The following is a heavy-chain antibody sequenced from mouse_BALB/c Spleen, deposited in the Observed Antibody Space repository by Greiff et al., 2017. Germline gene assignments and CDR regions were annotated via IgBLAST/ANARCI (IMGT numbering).Heavy chain of an antibody. Sequence: EVKLMESGGGLVQPGGSLRLSCATSGFTFTDYYMSWVRQPPGKALEWLGFIRNKANGYTTEYSASVKGRFTISRDNAQSILYLQLNTLRAEDSATYYCARDNYYYGSSWFAYWGQGTLVTVSA. CDR3: ARDNYYYGSSWFAY. V-gene: IGHV7-3*02. CDR1: GFTFTDYY. CDR2: IRNKANGYTT. J-gene: IGHJ3*01. D-gene: IGHD1-1*01.